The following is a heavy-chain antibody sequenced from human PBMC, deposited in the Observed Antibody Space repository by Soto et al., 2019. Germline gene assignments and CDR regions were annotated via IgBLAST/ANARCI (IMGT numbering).Heavy chain of an antibody. CDR2: IFYSGST. CDR3: ARAYGLDAFDF. J-gene: IGHJ3*01. D-gene: IGHD4-17*01. V-gene: IGHV4-59*08. Sequence: SETLSLTCTVSGGSISSYYWSWIRQPPGKGLEWIGYIFYSGSTNYNPSLKSRVTISVDTSKNQFSLKLSSVTAADTAVYYCARAYGLDAFDFWGQGTMVTVSS. CDR1: GGSISSYY.